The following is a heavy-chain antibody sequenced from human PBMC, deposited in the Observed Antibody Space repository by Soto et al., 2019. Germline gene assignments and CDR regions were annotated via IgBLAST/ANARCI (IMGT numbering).Heavy chain of an antibody. V-gene: IGHV1-24*01. Sequence: ASVKVSCKFSGYTLTELSIHLGRQAPGKGLEWMGGFDPEDGETIYAQKFQGRVTMTEDTSTDTAYMELSSLRSEDTAVYYCATWPTVGFVDYWGQGTLVTVSS. CDR2: FDPEDGET. CDR3: ATWPTVGFVDY. J-gene: IGHJ4*02. CDR1: GYTLTELS. D-gene: IGHD1-26*01.